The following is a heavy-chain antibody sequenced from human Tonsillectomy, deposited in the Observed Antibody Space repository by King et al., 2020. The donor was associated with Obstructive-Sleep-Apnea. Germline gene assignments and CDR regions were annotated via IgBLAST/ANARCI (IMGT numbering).Heavy chain of an antibody. CDR2: IYYSGST. CDR1: GGSISSSSYY. J-gene: IGHJ4*02. Sequence: LQLQESGPGLVKPSETLSLTCTVSGGSISSSSYYWGWIRQPPGKGLEWIGSIYYSGSTYYNPSLKSRVTISVDTSKNQFSLKLSSVTAADTAVYYCARDPSLLWFGELCHFFDYWGQGTLVTVSS. D-gene: IGHD3-10*01. V-gene: IGHV4-39*07. CDR3: ARDPSLLWFGELCHFFDY.